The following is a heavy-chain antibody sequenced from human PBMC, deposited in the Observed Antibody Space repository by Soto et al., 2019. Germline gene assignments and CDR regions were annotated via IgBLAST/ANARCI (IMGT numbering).Heavy chain of an antibody. V-gene: IGHV3-23*01. CDR3: ANSCVVVVTARFDY. D-gene: IGHD2-21*02. CDR1: GFTFSSYA. Sequence: EVQLLESGGGLVQPGGSLRLSCAASGFTFSSYAMSWVRQAPGKGLEWVSAISGSGGSTYYADSVKGRFTISRDNSKNTLYLQMNSLRAEDTVVYYCANSCVVVVTARFDYWGQGTLVTVSS. CDR2: ISGSGGST. J-gene: IGHJ4*02.